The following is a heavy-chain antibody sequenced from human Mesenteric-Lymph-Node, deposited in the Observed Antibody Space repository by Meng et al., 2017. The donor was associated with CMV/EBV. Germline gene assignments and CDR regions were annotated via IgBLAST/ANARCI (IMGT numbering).Heavy chain of an antibody. CDR2: INSDGSST. CDR1: GFTFSRYW. CDR3: ARGSGQFDY. Sequence: GESLKISCAASGFTFSRYWMHWVRQAPGKGLVWVSRINSDGSSTNYADSVKGRFTISRDNAKNTLYLQMNSLRAEDTAVYYCARGSGQFDYWGQGTLVTVSS. J-gene: IGHJ4*02. V-gene: IGHV3-74*01. D-gene: IGHD2-15*01.